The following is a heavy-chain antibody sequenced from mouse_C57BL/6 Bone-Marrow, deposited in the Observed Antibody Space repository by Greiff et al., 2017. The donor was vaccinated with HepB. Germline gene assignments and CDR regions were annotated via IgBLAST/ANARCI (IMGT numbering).Heavy chain of an antibody. CDR1: GFTFSDFY. J-gene: IGHJ1*03. CDR2: SRNKANDYTT. D-gene: IGHD2-3*01. CDR3: AREYDWYFDV. V-gene: IGHV7-1*01. Sequence: EVKLVESGGGLVQSGRSLRLSCATSGFTFSDFYMEWVRQAPGKGLEWIAASRNKANDYTTEYSASVKGRFIVSRDTYQSILYLQMNALRAEDTAIYYCAREYDWYFDVWGTGTTVTVSS.